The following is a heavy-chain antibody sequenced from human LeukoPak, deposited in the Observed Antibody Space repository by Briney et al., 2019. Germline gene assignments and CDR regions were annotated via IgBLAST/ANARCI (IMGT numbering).Heavy chain of an antibody. CDR3: ARHRDGAIAAAFYFDY. Sequence: SETLSLTCAVYGGSFSGYYWSWIRQPPGKGLEWIGEINHSGSTNYNPSLKSRVTISVDTSKNQFSLKLSSVTAADTAVYYCARHRDGAIAAAFYFDYWGQGTLVTVSS. CDR1: GGSFSGYY. J-gene: IGHJ4*02. D-gene: IGHD6-13*01. CDR2: INHSGST. V-gene: IGHV4-34*01.